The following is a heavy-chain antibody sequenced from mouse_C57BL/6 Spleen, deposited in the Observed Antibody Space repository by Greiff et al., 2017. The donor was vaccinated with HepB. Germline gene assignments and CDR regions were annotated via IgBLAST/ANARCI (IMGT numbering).Heavy chain of an antibody. CDR1: GFTFSSYA. CDR2: ISDGGSYT. Sequence: DVKLVESGGGLVKPGGSLKLSCAASGFTFSSYAMSWVRQTPEKRLEWVATISDGGSYTYYPDNVKGRFTISRDNAKNNLYLQMSHLKSEDTAMYYCARESTSNSFAYWGQGTLVTVSA. D-gene: IGHD4-1*02. CDR3: ARESTSNSFAY. V-gene: IGHV5-4*01. J-gene: IGHJ3*01.